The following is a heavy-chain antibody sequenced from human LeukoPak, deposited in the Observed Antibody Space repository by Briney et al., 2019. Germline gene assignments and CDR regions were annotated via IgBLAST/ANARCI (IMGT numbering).Heavy chain of an antibody. CDR1: GFTFSGSA. CDR2: ISGYIT. V-gene: IGHV3-23*01. CDR3: AKGVEY. Sequence: GGSLRLSCAASGFTFSGSAMSWVRQAPGEGLEWISSISGYITYYADSVKGRFTISRDTSENTLYLQMNALRAEDTAVYYCAKGVEYWGQGTLVTVSS. J-gene: IGHJ4*02.